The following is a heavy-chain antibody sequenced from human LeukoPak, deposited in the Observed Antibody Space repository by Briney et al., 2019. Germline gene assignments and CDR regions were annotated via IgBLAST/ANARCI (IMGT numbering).Heavy chain of an antibody. V-gene: IGHV4-34*01. CDR1: GGSFSGYY. CDR3: ARKGGNYYYYYMDV. J-gene: IGHJ6*03. Sequence: KPSETLSLTCAVYGGSFSGYYRSWIRQPPGKGLEWIGEINHSGGTNYNPSLKSRVTISVDTSKNQFSLKLSSVTAADTAVYYCARKGGNYYYYYMDVWGKGTTVTISS. CDR2: INHSGGT.